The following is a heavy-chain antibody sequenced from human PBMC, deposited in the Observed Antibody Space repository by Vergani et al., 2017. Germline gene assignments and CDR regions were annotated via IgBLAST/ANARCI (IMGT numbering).Heavy chain of an antibody. CDR2: MNPNSGNT. D-gene: IGHD6-13*01. J-gene: IGHJ6*02. CDR1: GYTFTSYD. V-gene: IGHV1-8*01. Sequence: QVQLVQSGAEVKKPGASVKVSCKASGYTFTSYDINWVRQATGQGLEWMGWMNPNSGNTGYAQKFQGRVTMTRDTSISTAYMELSRLRSDDTAVYYCARYSSSWYGTYYYYYYGMDVRGQGTTVTVSS. CDR3: ARYSSSWYGTYYYYYYGMDV.